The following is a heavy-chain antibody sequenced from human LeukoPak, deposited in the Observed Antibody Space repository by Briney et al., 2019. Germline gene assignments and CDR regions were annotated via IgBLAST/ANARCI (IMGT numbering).Heavy chain of an antibody. CDR3: ARAGDRASSAWLGKNWFDP. Sequence: PGGSLRLSCAASGFTFSDYYMSWIRQAPGKGLEWVSYITTSSTYTDYADSVKGRFTISRDNAKNSLYLQMNSLRAEDTAVYYCARAGDRASSAWLGKNWFDPWGQGTLVTVSS. CDR1: GFTFSDYY. J-gene: IGHJ5*02. V-gene: IGHV3-11*06. CDR2: ITTSSTYT. D-gene: IGHD6-19*01.